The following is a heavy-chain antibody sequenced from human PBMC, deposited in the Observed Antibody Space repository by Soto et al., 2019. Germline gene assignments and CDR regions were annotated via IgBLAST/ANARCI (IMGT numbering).Heavy chain of an antibody. CDR1: GFTFSSYW. D-gene: IGHD2-2*01. CDR3: ARETGGYCSSTSCFFGQNWFDP. V-gene: IGHV3-74*01. Sequence: GGSLRLSCAASGFTFSSYWMHWVRQAPGKGLVWVSRINSDGSSTSYADSVKGRFTISRDNAKNTLYLQMNSLRAEDTAVYYCARETGGYCSSTSCFFGQNWFDPWGHGTLVTVSS. CDR2: INSDGSST. J-gene: IGHJ5*02.